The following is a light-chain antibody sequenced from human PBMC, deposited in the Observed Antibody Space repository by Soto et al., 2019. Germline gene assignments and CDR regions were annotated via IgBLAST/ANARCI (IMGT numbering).Light chain of an antibody. CDR2: EVT. J-gene: IGLJ2*01. Sequence: QSALTQPASVSGSLGQSITISCTGSNSDIGSYDFVSWYQQHPGKAPKLIIFEVTKRPLGISYRFSGSKSGNTASLTISGLLSEDEATYHCSVWTSVTPRTFGGGTKVTVL. CDR1: NSDIGSYDF. CDR3: SVWTSVTPRT. V-gene: IGLV2-14*01.